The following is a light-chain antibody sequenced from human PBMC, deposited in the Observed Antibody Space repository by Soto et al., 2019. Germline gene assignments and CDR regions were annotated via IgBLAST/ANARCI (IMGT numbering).Light chain of an antibody. CDR3: SSYTTSNTLYVV. CDR1: SSDVGGYNY. V-gene: IGLV2-14*03. Sequence: QSALTQPASVSGSPGQSITISCTGTSSDVGGYNYVSWYQHHPGKAPKLMIYFVSNRPSGVSNRFSGSKSGNTASLTISGLQAEDEADYYCSSYTTSNTLYVVFGGGTK. J-gene: IGLJ2*01. CDR2: FVS.